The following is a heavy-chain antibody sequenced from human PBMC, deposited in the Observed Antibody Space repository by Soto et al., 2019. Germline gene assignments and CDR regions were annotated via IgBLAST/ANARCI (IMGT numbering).Heavy chain of an antibody. CDR1: GYTFTGYY. Sequence: ASVKVSCKASGYTFTGYYMHWVRQAPGQGLEWMGWINPNSGGTNYAQKFQGWVTMTRDTSISTAYMELSRQRSDDTAVYYCARGLVKSTQAGSYYMDVWGKGTTVTVSS. D-gene: IGHD2-21*01. J-gene: IGHJ6*03. V-gene: IGHV1-2*04. CDR3: ARGLVKSTQAGSYYMDV. CDR2: INPNSGGT.